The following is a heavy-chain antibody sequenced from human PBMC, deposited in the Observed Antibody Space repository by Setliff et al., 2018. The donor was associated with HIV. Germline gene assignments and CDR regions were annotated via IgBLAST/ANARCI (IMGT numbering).Heavy chain of an antibody. J-gene: IGHJ5*02. CDR2: IYTTGGT. Sequence: PSETLSLTCNISGVSIPTNYWNWIRQPAGKGLEWIGRIYTTGGTNYNLALKSRVTMSIDTSKNQISLKLNSVTAADTATYYCARSNPGITAGFFDPWGQGTLVTVSS. CDR3: ARSNPGITAGFFDP. D-gene: IGHD6-13*01. CDR1: GVSIPTNY. V-gene: IGHV4-4*07.